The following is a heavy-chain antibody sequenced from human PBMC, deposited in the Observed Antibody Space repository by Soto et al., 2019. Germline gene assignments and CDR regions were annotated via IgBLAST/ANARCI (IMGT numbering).Heavy chain of an antibody. CDR1: GFTFSNAW. CDR3: TTDVDIPSDAFDI. D-gene: IGHD2-2*03. V-gene: IGHV3-15*01. CDR2: IKSKTDGGTT. Sequence: EVQLVESGGGLVKPGGSLRLSCAASGFTFSNAWMSWVRQAPGKGLEWVGRIKSKTDGGTTDYAAPVKGRFTISRDDSKNTLYLQMNSLKTEDTAVYYCTTDVDIPSDAFDIWGQGTMVTVSS. J-gene: IGHJ3*02.